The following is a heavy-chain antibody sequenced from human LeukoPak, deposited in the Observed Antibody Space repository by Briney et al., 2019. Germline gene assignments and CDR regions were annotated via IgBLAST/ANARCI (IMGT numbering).Heavy chain of an antibody. CDR2: ISYDGSNK. CDR1: GFTFSSYG. V-gene: IGHV3-30*18. J-gene: IGHJ6*02. Sequence: GGSLRLSCAASGFTFSSYGMHWVRQAPGKGLEWVAVISYDGSNKYYADSVKGRFTISRDNSKNTLYLQMNSLRAEDMAVYYCAKKQRSWSRPYRIYGMDVWGQGTTVTVSS. CDR3: AKKQRSWSRPYRIYGMDV. D-gene: IGHD6-13*01.